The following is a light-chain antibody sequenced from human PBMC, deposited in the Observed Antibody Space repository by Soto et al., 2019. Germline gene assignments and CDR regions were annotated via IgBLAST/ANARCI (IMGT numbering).Light chain of an antibody. J-gene: IGKJ3*01. V-gene: IGKV3-11*01. CDR2: DAS. CDR3: QHDSFCLLT. CDR1: QSVISY. Sequence: EIVLTQSPATLSLSPGERATLSCRASQSVISYLAWYQQKPGQAPRLLIYDASNRATGIPARFSGSGSGTAFTLTISILGPEDFAVYYCQHDSFCLLTFGPGAKVDIK.